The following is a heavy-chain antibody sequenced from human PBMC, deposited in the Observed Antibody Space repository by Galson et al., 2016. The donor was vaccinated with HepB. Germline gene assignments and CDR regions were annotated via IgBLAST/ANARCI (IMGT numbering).Heavy chain of an antibody. CDR2: IWSGAIKK. CDR1: GFSFSTYA. CDR3: ASSIAVAGIIDY. V-gene: IGHV3-33*01. Sequence: SLRLSCAGSGFSFSTYAVHWVRQTPGKGLEWVAVIWSGAIKKYYADSVEVRFTISRDDSENTVYLQINTLRVEDTAMYYCASSIAVAGIIDYWGQGTLVTVSS. J-gene: IGHJ4*02. D-gene: IGHD6-19*01.